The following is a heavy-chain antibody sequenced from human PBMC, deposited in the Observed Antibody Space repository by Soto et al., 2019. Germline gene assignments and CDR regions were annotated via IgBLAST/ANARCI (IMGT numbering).Heavy chain of an antibody. CDR1: GGSISSGGYY. D-gene: IGHD3-3*01. CDR3: ACCTDVWSGYYCRAFDI. J-gene: IGHJ3*02. Sequence: SETLSLTCTVSGGSISSGGYYWIWIRQHTGKGLEWIVYIYYSGSTYYNPSLKSRVTISVDTSKNQFYLKLSSVTAADTAVYYFACCTDVWSGYYCRAFDIGGQGTMVTVSS. V-gene: IGHV4-31*03. CDR2: IYYSGST.